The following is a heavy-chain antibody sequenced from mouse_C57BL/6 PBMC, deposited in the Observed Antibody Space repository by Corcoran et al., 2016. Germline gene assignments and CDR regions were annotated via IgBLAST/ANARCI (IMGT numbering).Heavy chain of an antibody. CDR2: INPNNGGT. CDR3: AGYYGSRPFDY. Sequence: EVQLQQSGPGLVKPGAAVKISCNASGYTFTDYYMNWVKQSHGKSLEWIGDINPNNGGTSYNQKFKGKATLTVDKSSSTAYMELRSLTSEDSAVYYCAGYYGSRPFDYWGQGTTLTVSS. J-gene: IGHJ2*01. V-gene: IGHV1-26*01. D-gene: IGHD1-1*01. CDR1: GYTFTDYY.